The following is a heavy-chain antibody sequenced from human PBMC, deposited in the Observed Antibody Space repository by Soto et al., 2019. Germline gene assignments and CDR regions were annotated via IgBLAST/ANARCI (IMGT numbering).Heavy chain of an antibody. V-gene: IGHV1-8*01. Sequence: GASVKVSCKASGYTFTSWDVYWVRQAAGQGLEWMGYMNPRSGNTGYEQKFQGRVTMTRATSISTAYMELSSLTSDDTAVYYCTASSWTGAGLDFWGQGTPVTVSS. CDR2: MNPRSGNT. D-gene: IGHD6-13*01. CDR1: GYTFTSWD. CDR3: TASSWTGAGLDF. J-gene: IGHJ4*01.